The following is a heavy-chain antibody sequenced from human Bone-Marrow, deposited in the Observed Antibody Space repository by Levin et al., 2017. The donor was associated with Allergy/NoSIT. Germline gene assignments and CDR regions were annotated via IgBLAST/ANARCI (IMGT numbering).Heavy chain of an antibody. CDR2: IYHIGST. CDR1: GGSINSSNW. Sequence: GSLRLSCAISGGSINSSNWWSWVRQPPGKGLEWIGEIYHIGSTNYNPSLKSRVTMSVDKSKNQFSLKLNSLTAADTALYYCARLTYGSGAVAFEIWGQGTMVTVSS. CDR3: ARLTYGSGAVAFEI. V-gene: IGHV4-4*02. D-gene: IGHD6-19*01. J-gene: IGHJ3*02.